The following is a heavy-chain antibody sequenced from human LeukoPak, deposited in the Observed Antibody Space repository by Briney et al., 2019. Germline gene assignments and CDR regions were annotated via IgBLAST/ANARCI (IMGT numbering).Heavy chain of an antibody. CDR3: AREATWGQWYFDH. CDR1: AFTFSNHG. V-gene: IGHV3-30*03. D-gene: IGHD6-19*01. J-gene: IGHJ4*02. Sequence: GMSLRLSCVASAFTFSNHGMHWVRQAPGKGLEWVSVIAGDGGAKFYADSVKGRFTLSRDNSKNMFFLQMSSLTVEDTAVYYCAREATWGQWYFDHWGQGTPVTVSS. CDR2: IAGDGGAK.